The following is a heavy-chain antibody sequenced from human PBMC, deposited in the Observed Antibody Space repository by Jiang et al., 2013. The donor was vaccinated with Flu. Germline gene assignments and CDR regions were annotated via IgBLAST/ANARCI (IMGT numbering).Heavy chain of an antibody. J-gene: IGHJ4*02. D-gene: IGHD3-10*01. CDR1: GYTFTGYY. V-gene: IGHV1-2*02. CDR2: INPNSGGT. CDR3: ASEKAWGFGSSGGDY. Sequence: SGAEVKKPGASVKVSCKASGYTFTGYYMHWVRQAPGQGLEWMGWINPNSGGTNYAQKFQGRVTMTRDTSISTAYMELSRLRSDDTAVYYCASEKAWGFGSSGGDYWGQGTLVTVSS.